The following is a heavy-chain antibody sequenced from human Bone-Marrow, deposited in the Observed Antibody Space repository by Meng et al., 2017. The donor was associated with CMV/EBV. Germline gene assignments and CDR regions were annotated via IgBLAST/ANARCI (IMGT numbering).Heavy chain of an antibody. CDR3: ARDLAVGSFDY. CDR2: ISSSSSYI. J-gene: IGHJ4*02. CDR1: GFTFSSYS. V-gene: IGHV3-21*01. D-gene: IGHD6-19*01. Sequence: GESLKISCAASGFTFSSYSMNWVRQAPGKGLEWVSSISSSSSYIYYADSVKGRFTISRDNAKNSLYLQMNSLRAEDTAVYYCARDLAVGSFDYWGQGTLATVSS.